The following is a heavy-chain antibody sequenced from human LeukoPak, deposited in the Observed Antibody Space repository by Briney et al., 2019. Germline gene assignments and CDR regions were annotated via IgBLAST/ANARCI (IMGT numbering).Heavy chain of an antibody. CDR2: INIGGTNT. J-gene: IGHJ5*02. V-gene: IGHV3-11*01. Sequence: GGSLRLSCAASGFTFNDYYMSWIRQAPGKGLEWLSYINIGGTNTHYADSVKGRFTISRDNAQKSLYLEMNNLRAEDTAVYYCATDGAGFDTWGQGVLVTVSS. CDR1: GFTFNDYY. CDR3: ATDGAGFDT.